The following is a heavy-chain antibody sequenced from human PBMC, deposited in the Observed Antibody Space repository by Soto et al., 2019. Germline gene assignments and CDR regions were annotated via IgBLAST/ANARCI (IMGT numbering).Heavy chain of an antibody. V-gene: IGHV1-58*02. D-gene: IGHD6-19*01. CDR3: AADARARGPAVAGTDY. CDR2: IVVGSGNT. J-gene: IGHJ4*02. CDR1: GFTFTSSA. Sequence: ASVKVSCKASGFTFTSSAMQWVRQARGQRLEWIGWIVVGSGNTNYAQKFQERVTITRDMSTSTAYMELSSLRSEDTAVYYCAADARARGPAVAGTDYWGQGTLVTVSS.